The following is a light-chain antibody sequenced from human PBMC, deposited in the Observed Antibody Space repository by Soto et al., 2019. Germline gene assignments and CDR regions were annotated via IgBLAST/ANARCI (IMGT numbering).Light chain of an antibody. V-gene: IGKV3-11*01. Sequence: DIVLTQSPATLSLSPGERATLSCRASQSLTSYLTWYQQKPGQAPRLLISDGSNSATGIPARFSSSGSGTDFTLTISSLEPVDFAVYFCLHRSTSPPMYTFGQGTKPEIK. J-gene: IGKJ2*01. CDR1: QSLTSY. CDR2: DGS. CDR3: LHRSTSPPMYT.